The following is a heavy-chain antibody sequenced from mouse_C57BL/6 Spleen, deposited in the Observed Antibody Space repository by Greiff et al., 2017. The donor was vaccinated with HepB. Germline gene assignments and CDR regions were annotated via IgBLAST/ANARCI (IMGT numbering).Heavy chain of an antibody. D-gene: IGHD1-1*01. CDR1: GYTFTSYW. J-gene: IGHJ1*03. Sequence: VQLQQSGTELVKPGASVKLSCKASGYTFTSYWMHWVKQRPGQGLEWIGNINPSNGGTNYNEKFKSKATLTVDKSSSTAYMQLSSMTSEDSAVYYCARGHYGSGYFDVWGTGTTVTVSS. CDR3: ARGHYGSGYFDV. V-gene: IGHV1-53*01. CDR2: INPSNGGT.